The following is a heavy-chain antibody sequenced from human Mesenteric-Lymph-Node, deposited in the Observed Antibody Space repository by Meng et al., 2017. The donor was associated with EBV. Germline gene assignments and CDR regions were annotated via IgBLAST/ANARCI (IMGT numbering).Heavy chain of an antibody. CDR3: ARVSGPYYSPWFDP. D-gene: IGHD2/OR15-2a*01. CDR1: GDSVSSTRGY. Sequence: VHLPESGPGLVKPSGPLSLTCTVSGDSVSSTRGYWSWIRQPPGRGLEWIGYIFNSGSTNYNPPLRSRATISVDTSRNQFSLTLNSVTAADTAVYYCARVSGPYYSPWFDPWGQGSLVTVSS. V-gene: IGHV4-61*01. J-gene: IGHJ5*02. CDR2: IFNSGST.